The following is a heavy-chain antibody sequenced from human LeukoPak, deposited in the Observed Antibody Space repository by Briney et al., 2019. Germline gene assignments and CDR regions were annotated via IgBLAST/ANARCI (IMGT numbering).Heavy chain of an antibody. Sequence: GGSLRLSCAASGFTFSNYEMNWVRQAPGKGLEWVSYISNSGATIYYADSVEGRFTISRDNAKKSLYLQMNSLRAEDTAVYYCATWHYYGSGSYYGMDVWGKGTTVTVSS. V-gene: IGHV3-48*03. CDR1: GFTFSNYE. CDR2: ISNSGATI. CDR3: ATWHYYGSGSYYGMDV. D-gene: IGHD3-10*01. J-gene: IGHJ6*04.